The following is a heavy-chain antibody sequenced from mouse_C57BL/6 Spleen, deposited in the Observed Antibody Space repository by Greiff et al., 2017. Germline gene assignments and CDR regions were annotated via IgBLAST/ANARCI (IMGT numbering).Heavy chain of an antibody. CDR2: INPSTGGT. J-gene: IGHJ1*03. CDR1: GYSFTGYY. Sequence: VQLKQSGPELVKPGASVKISCKASGYSFTGYYMNWVKQSPEKSLEWIGEINPSTGGTTYNQKFKAKATLTVDKSSSTAYMQLKSLTSEDSAVYYCAKGSTTVVATRYFDVWGTGTTVTVSS. V-gene: IGHV1-42*01. CDR3: AKGSTTVVATRYFDV. D-gene: IGHD1-1*01.